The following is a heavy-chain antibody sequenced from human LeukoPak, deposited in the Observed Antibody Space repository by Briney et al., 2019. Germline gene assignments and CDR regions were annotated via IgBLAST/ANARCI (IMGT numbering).Heavy chain of an antibody. J-gene: IGHJ5*02. Sequence: ASVKVSCKASGGTFSSYAISWVRQAPGQGLEWMGGIIPIFGTANYAQKFQGRATITADESTSTAYMELSSLRSEDTAVYYCARIERYYYDSSGYPWGQGTLVTASS. V-gene: IGHV1-69*13. D-gene: IGHD3-22*01. CDR2: IIPIFGTA. CDR1: GGTFSSYA. CDR3: ARIERYYYDSSGYP.